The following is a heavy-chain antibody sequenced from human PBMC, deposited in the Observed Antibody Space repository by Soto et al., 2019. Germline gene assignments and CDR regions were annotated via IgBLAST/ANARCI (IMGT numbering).Heavy chain of an antibody. CDR2: FSATSENT. D-gene: IGHD6-13*01. Sequence: EVQLLESGGGLVQPGGSLRLSCVGSGFFFTSYTMTWVRQAPGKGLEWVSSFSATSENTYYADSVRGRFTISRDNSKNTLFLQRNSLTAEDTAMYYCAKARDQQLVRPPCAYWGQGILVIVS. J-gene: IGHJ4*02. CDR1: GFFFTSYT. V-gene: IGHV3-23*01. CDR3: AKARDQQLVRPPCAY.